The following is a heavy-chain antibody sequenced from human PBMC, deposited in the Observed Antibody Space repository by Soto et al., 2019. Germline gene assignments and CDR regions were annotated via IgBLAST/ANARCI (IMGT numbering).Heavy chain of an antibody. V-gene: IGHV1-8*01. Sequence: GASVKVSCKASGYTFTSYDINWVRQATGQGLEWMGWVNPNSGNTGYAQKFQGGVTMTRNTSISTAYMELSSLRSEDTAVYYCARERSAAGTGWFDPWGQGTLVTVSS. J-gene: IGHJ5*02. CDR1: GYTFTSYD. D-gene: IGHD6-13*01. CDR2: VNPNSGNT. CDR3: ARERSAAGTGWFDP.